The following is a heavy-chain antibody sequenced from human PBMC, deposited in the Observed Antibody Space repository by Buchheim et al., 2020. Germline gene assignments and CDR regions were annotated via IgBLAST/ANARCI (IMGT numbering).Heavy chain of an antibody. CDR2: IKSAGSEK. V-gene: IGHV3-7*01. J-gene: IGHJ4*02. CDR3: ASADSGSYPTIFDY. D-gene: IGHD1-26*01. Sequence: EVQLVESGGGLVQPGGSLRLSCAASGFTFSTYWMSWVRQAPGKGLEWVANIKSAGSEKYYVDSVKGRFTISRDNAKNSMYVQMNGLRAEDTAVYYCASADSGSYPTIFDYWGQGTL. CDR1: GFTFSTYW.